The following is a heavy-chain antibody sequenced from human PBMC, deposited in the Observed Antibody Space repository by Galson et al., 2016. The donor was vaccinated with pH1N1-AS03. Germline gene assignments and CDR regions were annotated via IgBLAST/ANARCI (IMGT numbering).Heavy chain of an antibody. CDR1: GFMFSTYS. V-gene: IGHV3-21*01. CDR3: AVWGYISGTHGLDV. Sequence: SLRLSCAASGFMFSTYSMNWVRQAPGKGLEWVSSITSTSYKNYADSVKGRFTISRDDAKNSLYLQMNSLRVEDTAVYYCAVWGYISGTHGLDVWGQGTPVIVSS. CDR2: ITSTSYK. J-gene: IGHJ6*02. D-gene: IGHD5-12*01.